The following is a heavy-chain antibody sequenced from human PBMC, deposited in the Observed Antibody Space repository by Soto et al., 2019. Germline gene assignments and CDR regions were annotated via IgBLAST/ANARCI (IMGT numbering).Heavy chain of an antibody. V-gene: IGHV1-46*01. Sequence: QVQLVQSGAEVKKPGASVKVSCKASGYTFTSYYMNWVRQAPGQGLEWMGIINPSGGSTSYAQKCQGRVTMTRDKSKSTVYMELSSLRSEDTAVYYCARDRGGSYYYWGQGTLVTVSS. CDR2: INPSGGST. D-gene: IGHD1-26*01. J-gene: IGHJ4*02. CDR3: ARDRGGSYYY. CDR1: GYTFTSYY.